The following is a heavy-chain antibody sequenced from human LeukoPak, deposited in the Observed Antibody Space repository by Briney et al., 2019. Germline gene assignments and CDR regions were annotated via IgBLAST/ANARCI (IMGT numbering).Heavy chain of an antibody. V-gene: IGHV3-30*02. Sequence: GGSLRLSCAASGFTFSSYGMHWVRQAPGKGLEWVAFIRYDGSNKYYADSVKGLFTISRDNSKNTLYLQMNSLRAEDTAVYYCATYNGGTQYYDFWSGLPEYWGQGTLVTVSS. CDR1: GFTFSSYG. CDR3: ATYNGGTQYYDFWSGLPEY. D-gene: IGHD3-3*01. J-gene: IGHJ4*02. CDR2: IRYDGSNK.